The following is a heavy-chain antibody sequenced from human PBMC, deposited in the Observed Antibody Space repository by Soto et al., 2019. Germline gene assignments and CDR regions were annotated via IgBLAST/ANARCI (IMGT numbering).Heavy chain of an antibody. CDR3: ARDDRLIAAAGEGYYYYYGMDV. V-gene: IGHV3-53*01. J-gene: IGHJ6*02. Sequence: GGSLRLSCAASGFTVSSNYMSWVRQAPGKGLEWVSVIYSGGSTYYADSVKGRFTISRDNSKNTLYLQMKSLRAEDTAVDYCARDDRLIAAAGEGYYYYYGMDVWGQGTTVTVSS. CDR1: GFTVSSNY. CDR2: IYSGGST. D-gene: IGHD6-13*01.